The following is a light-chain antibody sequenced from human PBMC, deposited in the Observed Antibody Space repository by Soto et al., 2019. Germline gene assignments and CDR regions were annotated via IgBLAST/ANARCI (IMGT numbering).Light chain of an antibody. Sequence: DIQMTQSPSTLSASVGDRVTITCRASQSISSWLAWYQQKPGKAPKLLIYKASSLESGVPSKFSGSGSGTEFTLTISSLQPDDFATYYCQQYNNSPWTFGQRTKVEIK. J-gene: IGKJ1*01. V-gene: IGKV1-5*03. CDR1: QSISSW. CDR2: KAS. CDR3: QQYNNSPWT.